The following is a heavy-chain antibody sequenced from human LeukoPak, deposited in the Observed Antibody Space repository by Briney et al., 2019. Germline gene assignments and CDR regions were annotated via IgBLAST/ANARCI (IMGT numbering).Heavy chain of an antibody. CDR1: GGSISSYY. CDR2: IYYSGST. V-gene: IGHV4-59*05. Sequence: PSETLSLTCTISGGSISSYYWSWIRQPPGKGLEWIGSIYYSGSTYYNPSLKSRVTISVDTSKNQFSLKLSSVTAADTAVYYCARSPPDYWGQGTLVTVSS. J-gene: IGHJ4*02. CDR3: ARSPPDY.